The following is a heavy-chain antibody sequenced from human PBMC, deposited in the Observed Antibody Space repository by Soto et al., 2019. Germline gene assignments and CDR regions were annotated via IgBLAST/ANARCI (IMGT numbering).Heavy chain of an antibody. CDR1: GFTFSDYY. CDR3: ARDHHRYSGYEDVDY. CDR2: ISSSSSYT. Sequence: QVQLVESGGGLVKPGGSLRLSCAASGFTFSDYYMSWLRQAPGKGLEWVSYISSSSSYTNYADSVKGRFTISRDNAKNSLYLQMNSLRAEDTAVYYCARDHHRYSGYEDVDYWGQGTLVTVSS. J-gene: IGHJ4*02. V-gene: IGHV3-11*05. D-gene: IGHD5-12*01.